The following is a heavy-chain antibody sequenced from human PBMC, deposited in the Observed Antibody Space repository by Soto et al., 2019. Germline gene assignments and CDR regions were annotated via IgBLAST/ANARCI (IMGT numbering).Heavy chain of an antibody. D-gene: IGHD5-12*01. CDR1: GFTFSSYA. CDR2: ISGSGGST. Sequence: EVQLLESGGGLEQPGGSLRLSCAASGFTFSSYAMSWVRQAPGKGLEWVSAISGSGGSTYYADSVKGRFTISRDNSKNTLYLQMNSLRAEDTAGYYCAKGRGYSGYEAFDYWGQGTLVTVS. V-gene: IGHV3-23*01. CDR3: AKGRGYSGYEAFDY. J-gene: IGHJ4*02.